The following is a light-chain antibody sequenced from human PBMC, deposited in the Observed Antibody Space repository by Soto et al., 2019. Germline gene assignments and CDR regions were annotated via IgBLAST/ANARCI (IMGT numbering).Light chain of an antibody. J-gene: IGKJ1*01. CDR1: HDISTF. CDR3: QHYNSYSEA. CDR2: EAS. Sequence: DIQLTQSPSLLSASIGDRVTITCRASHDISTFLAWYQQKPGKAPKLLIYEASTLKSGVPSRFSGSGSGTEFTLTISSLQPDDFATYYCQHYNSYSEAFGQGTKVDIK. V-gene: IGKV1-9*01.